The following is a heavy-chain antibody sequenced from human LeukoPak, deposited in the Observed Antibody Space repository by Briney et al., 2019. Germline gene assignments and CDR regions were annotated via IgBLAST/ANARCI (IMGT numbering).Heavy chain of an antibody. CDR1: GFTFSSYC. Sequence: GGSLRLSCTASGFTFSSYCMNWVRQAPGKGLEWVSYISSGSTTIYYADSVKGRFTISRDNAKNSLYLQMNSLRAEDTAVYFCARMWGSSWSYFDYWGQGTLVTVSS. D-gene: IGHD6-13*01. CDR2: ISSGSTTI. CDR3: ARMWGSSWSYFDY. V-gene: IGHV3-48*04. J-gene: IGHJ4*02.